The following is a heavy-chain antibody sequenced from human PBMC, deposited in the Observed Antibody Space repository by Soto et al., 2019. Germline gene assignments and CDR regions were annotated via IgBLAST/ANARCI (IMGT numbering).Heavy chain of an antibody. CDR1: GYTFSSYG. CDR3: AGSIAAAVDLDY. D-gene: IGHD6-13*01. CDR2: ISAYNGNT. J-gene: IGHJ4*02. Sequence: QVQLVQSGAEVKKPGASVKVSCKASGYTFSSYGISWVRQAPGQGLEWMGWISAYNGNTNYAQKLQGRVTMTTDTSTITANMEVRSLRSDDKAVYYCAGSIAAAVDLDYGGQGTLFTVSS. V-gene: IGHV1-18*01.